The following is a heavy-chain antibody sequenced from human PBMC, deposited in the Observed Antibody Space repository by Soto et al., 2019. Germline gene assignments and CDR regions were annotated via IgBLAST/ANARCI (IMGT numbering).Heavy chain of an antibody. Sequence: QVQLVQSGAEVKKPGASVKVSCKASGYTFTSYGISWVRQAPGQGLEWMGWISGYNGNTNYAQKLQGTVTMTTDTSTSTDYVELRSLRSDDTAMYYCARWDGAARLFDYWGQGTLVTVSS. J-gene: IGHJ4*02. CDR3: ARWDGAARLFDY. V-gene: IGHV1-18*01. D-gene: IGHD6-6*01. CDR2: ISGYNGNT. CDR1: GYTFTSYG.